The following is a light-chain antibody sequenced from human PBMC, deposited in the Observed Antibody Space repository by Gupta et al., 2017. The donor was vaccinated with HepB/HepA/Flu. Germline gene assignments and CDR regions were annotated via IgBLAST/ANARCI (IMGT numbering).Light chain of an antibody. J-gene: IGLJ2*01. CDR1: TGPVTTGHD. V-gene: IGLV7-46*01. CDR2: HTT. CDR3: LLSYSGALI. Sequence: QAVVTQEPSLTVSPAGTVTLTCGPSTGPVTTGHDPYWFQQKPGQVPKTLIYHTTQRRAWTPSRFSASLLGGSAALTLSGAQAEDDADYYCLLSYSGALIFGGGTRLTVL.